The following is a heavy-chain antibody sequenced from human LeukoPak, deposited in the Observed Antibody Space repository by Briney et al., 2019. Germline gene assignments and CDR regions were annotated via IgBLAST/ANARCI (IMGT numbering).Heavy chain of an antibody. D-gene: IGHD6-6*01. Sequence: GGSLRLSCAASGFTVSSNYMSWVRQAPGKGLEWVSVIYSGGSTYYADSVKGRFTISRDNSKNTLYLQMNSLRAEDTAVYYCAKDSYSSSSGPVDYWGQGTLVTVSS. CDR1: GFTVSSNY. CDR3: AKDSYSSSSGPVDY. CDR2: IYSGGST. V-gene: IGHV3-53*01. J-gene: IGHJ4*02.